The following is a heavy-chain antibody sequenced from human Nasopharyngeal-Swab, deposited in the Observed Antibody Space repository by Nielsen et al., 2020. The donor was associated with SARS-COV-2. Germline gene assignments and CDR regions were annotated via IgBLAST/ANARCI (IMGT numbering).Heavy chain of an antibody. Sequence: SGPTLVKPTQTLTLTCTFSGFSLSTSGMCVSWIRQPPGKALEWLALIDWDDDKYYSTSLKTRLTISKDTSKNQVVLTMTDMDPVDTATYYCARSAKSDYPLTRKVGFFDYWGQGTLVTVSS. D-gene: IGHD3-16*01. CDR2: IDWDDDK. V-gene: IGHV2-70*01. CDR3: ARSAKSDYPLTRKVGFFDY. J-gene: IGHJ4*02. CDR1: GFSLSTSGMC.